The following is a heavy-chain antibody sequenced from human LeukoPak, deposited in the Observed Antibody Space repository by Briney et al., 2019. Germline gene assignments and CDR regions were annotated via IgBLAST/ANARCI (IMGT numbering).Heavy chain of an antibody. J-gene: IGHJ4*01. CDR2: ISSGSSTI. D-gene: IGHD3-9*01. CDR1: EFTFITYG. CDR3: AKGGDDILTAHQW. V-gene: IGHV3-48*01. Sequence: GGSLRLSCAASEFTFITYGMDWVRQAPGQGLEWVSYISSGSSTIYYADSLKGRFTISRDNSENTLYLQMTSLRVEDTAVYYCAKGGDDILTAHQWWGRGTRVTVSS.